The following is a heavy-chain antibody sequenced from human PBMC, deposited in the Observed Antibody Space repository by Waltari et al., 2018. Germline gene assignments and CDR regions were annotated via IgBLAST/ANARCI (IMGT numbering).Heavy chain of an antibody. Sequence: EVQLVQSGAEVKKPGATVKISCKASGYTFTDYYMHWVQQAPGKGLEWMGRVDPEDGETIYAEKFQGRVTITADTSTDTAYMELSSLRSEDTAVYYCATPVWAVAGQGYYYYYMDVWGKGTTVTVSS. CDR2: VDPEDGET. D-gene: IGHD6-19*01. V-gene: IGHV1-69-2*01. J-gene: IGHJ6*03. CDR3: ATPVWAVAGQGYYYYYMDV. CDR1: GYTFTDYY.